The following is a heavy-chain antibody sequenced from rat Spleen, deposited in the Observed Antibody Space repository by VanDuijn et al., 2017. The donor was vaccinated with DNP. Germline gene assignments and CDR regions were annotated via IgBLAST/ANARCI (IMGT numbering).Heavy chain of an antibody. Sequence: EVQLVESGGGLVQPGRSLKLSCAASGFTFSDYYMAWVRQAPTKGLEWVAYIGSDGYAPYYRDSVKGRFTGSRDNAKNTLYLQMDSLRSEDTATYYCARPDYWGQGVMVTVSS. J-gene: IGHJ2*01. CDR3: ARPDY. CDR1: GFTFSDYY. CDR2: IGSDGYAP. V-gene: IGHV5-25*01.